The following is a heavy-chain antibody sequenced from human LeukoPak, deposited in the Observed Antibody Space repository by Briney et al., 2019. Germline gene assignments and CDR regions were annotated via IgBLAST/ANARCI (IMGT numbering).Heavy chain of an antibody. V-gene: IGHV4-59*08. CDR3: ARRIFTVGIAVVHDGLDV. CDR1: GGSISRYY. J-gene: IGHJ6*02. CDR2: IYYSGST. D-gene: IGHD6-19*01. Sequence: SDTLSLTCTVSGGSISRYYWSWIRQPPGKGLEWIGYIYYSGSTNYNPSLKSRVTISVDTSKNQFSLKLISVTAADTAVYYCARRIFTVGIAVVHDGLDVWGQGTTVTVSS.